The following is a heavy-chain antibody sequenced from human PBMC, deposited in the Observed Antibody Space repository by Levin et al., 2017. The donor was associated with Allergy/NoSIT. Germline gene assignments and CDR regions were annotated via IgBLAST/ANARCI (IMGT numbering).Heavy chain of an antibody. CDR3: ARGGYYYGSGSYYEDWFDP. D-gene: IGHD3-10*01. CDR1: GGSISSGDYY. CDR2: IYYSGST. V-gene: IGHV4-30-4*01. Sequence: LRLSCTVSGGSISSGDYYWSWIRQPPGKGLEWIGYIYYSGSTYYNPSLKSRVTISVDTSKNQFSLKLSSVTAADTAVYYCARGGYYYGSGSYYEDWFDPWGQGTLVTVSS. J-gene: IGHJ5*02.